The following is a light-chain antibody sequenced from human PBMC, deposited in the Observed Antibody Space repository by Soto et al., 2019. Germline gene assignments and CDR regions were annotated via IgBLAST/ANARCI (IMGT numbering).Light chain of an antibody. CDR3: QQYNAYSRT. CDR1: QSISDS. J-gene: IGKJ1*01. V-gene: IGKV1-5*01. Sequence: DIQMTQSPSTLSASVGDRVTITCRASQSISDSLAWYQQKPGKAPDLLISDVSSLERGVPSRFSGSGSGTEFTLTISSMQPDDVATYYCQQYNAYSRTFGRGTKVEIK. CDR2: DVS.